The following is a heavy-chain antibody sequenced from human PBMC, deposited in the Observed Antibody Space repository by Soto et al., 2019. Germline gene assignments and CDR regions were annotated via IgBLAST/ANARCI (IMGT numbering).Heavy chain of an antibody. V-gene: IGHV4-39*01. CDR3: ARQTASHHFDS. J-gene: IGHJ4*02. CDR1: GVSIISDSHY. CDR2: IYYSGST. D-gene: IGHD6-25*01. Sequence: SETLSLTCIVPGVSIISDSHYWDWIRQPPGKGLEWIGSIYYSGSTYYNPSLKSRVTISVDTSKNHFSLKLTSVTAADTAVYYCARQTASHHFDSWGQGTLVS.